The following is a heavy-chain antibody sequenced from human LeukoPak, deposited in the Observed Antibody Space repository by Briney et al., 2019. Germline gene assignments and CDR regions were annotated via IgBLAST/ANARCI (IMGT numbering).Heavy chain of an antibody. CDR2: INPNSGGT. CDR1: GYTFTGYY. CDR3: ARDPNPDSSGYDSWFDP. Sequence: ASVKVSCKASGYTFTGYYMHWVRQAPGQGLEWMGWINPNSGGTNYAQKFQGRVTMTRDTSISTVYMELSSLRSEDTAVYYCARDPNPDSSGYDSWFDPWGQGTLVTVSS. D-gene: IGHD3-22*01. V-gene: IGHV1-2*02. J-gene: IGHJ5*02.